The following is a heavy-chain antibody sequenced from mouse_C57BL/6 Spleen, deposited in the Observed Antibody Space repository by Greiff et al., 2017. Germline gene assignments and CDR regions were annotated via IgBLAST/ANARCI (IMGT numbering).Heavy chain of an antibody. CDR3: ARGLVDYAMDY. D-gene: IGHD1-1*01. CDR1: GYTFTSYG. Sequence: VQLQQSGAELARPGASVKLSCKASGYTFTSYGISWVKQRTGQGLEWIGEIYPRSGNTYYTEKFKGKATLTADKSSSTAYMELRSLTSEDSAVYFCARGLVDYAMDYWGQGTSVTVSS. CDR2: IYPRSGNT. V-gene: IGHV1-81*01. J-gene: IGHJ4*01.